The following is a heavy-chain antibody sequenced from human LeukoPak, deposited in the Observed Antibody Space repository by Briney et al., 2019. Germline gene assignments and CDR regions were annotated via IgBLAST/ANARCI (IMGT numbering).Heavy chain of an antibody. CDR1: GYTFTAYY. CDR3: ARDVESGGSFNLWYNWFDP. Sequence: PLASVRVSCKASGYTFTAYYMHWVRQAPGQGLEWMGWINPNSGDTNYAQKFQGRVTMTRDTSISTAYMELSRLRSDDTAVYYCARDVESGGSFNLWYNWFDPWGQGTLVTVSS. V-gene: IGHV1-2*02. J-gene: IGHJ5*02. CDR2: INPNSGDT. D-gene: IGHD2-15*01.